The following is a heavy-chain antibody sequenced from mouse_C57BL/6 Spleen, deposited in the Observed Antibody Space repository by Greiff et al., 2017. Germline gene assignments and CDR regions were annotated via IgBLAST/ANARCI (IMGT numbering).Heavy chain of an antibody. V-gene: IGHV1-82*01. J-gene: IGHJ4*01. D-gene: IGHD2-5*01. CDR2: IYPGDGDT. CDR3: ATYYSNYVAMDY. Sequence: VKLMESGPELVKPGASVKISCKASGYAFSSSWMNWVKQRPGKGLEWIGRIYPGDGDTNYNGKFKGKATLTADKSSSTAYMQLSSLTSEDSAVYFCATYYSNYVAMDYWGQGTSVTVSS. CDR1: GYAFSSSW.